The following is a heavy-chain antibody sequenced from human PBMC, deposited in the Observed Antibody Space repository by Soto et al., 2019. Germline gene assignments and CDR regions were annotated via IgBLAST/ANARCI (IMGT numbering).Heavy chain of an antibody. J-gene: IGHJ4*02. CDR2: IWYDGSNK. Sequence: GGSLRLSCAASGFTFSSYGMHWVRQAPGKGLEWVAVIWYDGSNKYYADSVKGRFTISRDNSKNTLYLQMNSLRAEDTAGDYCAGERGGGWSTMVRGAAAYYNGPIDYWGQGTLVTVSS. CDR1: GFTFSSYG. V-gene: IGHV3-33*01. D-gene: IGHD3-10*01. CDR3: AGERGGGWSTMVRGAAAYYNGPIDY.